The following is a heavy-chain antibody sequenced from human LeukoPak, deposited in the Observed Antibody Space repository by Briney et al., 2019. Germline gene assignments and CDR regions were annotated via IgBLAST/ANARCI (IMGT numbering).Heavy chain of an antibody. V-gene: IGHV1-69*13. D-gene: IGHD5-24*01. CDR1: GYTFTGYY. J-gene: IGHJ4*02. Sequence: ASVKVSCKASGYTFTGYYMHWVRQAPGQGLEWMGGIIPIFGTANYAQKFQGRVTITADESTSTAYMELSSLRSEDTAVYYCARPLRDGYNSKSFDYWGQGTLVTVSS. CDR3: ARPLRDGYNSKSFDY. CDR2: IIPIFGTA.